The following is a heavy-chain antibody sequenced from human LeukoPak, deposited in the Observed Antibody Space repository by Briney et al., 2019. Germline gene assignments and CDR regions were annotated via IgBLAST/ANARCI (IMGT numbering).Heavy chain of an antibody. CDR1: GGSFSGYY. J-gene: IGHJ6*03. D-gene: IGHD3-22*01. CDR2: INHSGST. Sequence: PSETLSLTCAVYGGSFSGYYWSWIRQPPGEGLEWIGEINHSGSTNYNPSLKSRVTISVDTSKNQFSLKLSSVTAADTAVYYCAREGSYYDSSGLYYMDVWGKGTTVTVSS. V-gene: IGHV4-34*01. CDR3: AREGSYYDSSGLYYMDV.